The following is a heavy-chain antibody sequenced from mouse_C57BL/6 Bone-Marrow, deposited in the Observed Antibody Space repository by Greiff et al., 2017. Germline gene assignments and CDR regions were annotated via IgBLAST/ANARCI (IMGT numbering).Heavy chain of an antibody. V-gene: IGHV2-5*01. D-gene: IGHD2-4*01. CDR1: GFSLTSYG. CDR2: IWRGGST. CDR3: AKFYYDYLYAMDY. Sequence: VKLQESGPGLVQPSQCLSITCTVSGFSLTSYGVHWVRQSPGKGLEWLGVIWRGGSTDYNAAFMSRLSIIKDNSKSQVFFKMNSLQADDTAIYYCAKFYYDYLYAMDYWGQGTSVAVSA. J-gene: IGHJ4*01.